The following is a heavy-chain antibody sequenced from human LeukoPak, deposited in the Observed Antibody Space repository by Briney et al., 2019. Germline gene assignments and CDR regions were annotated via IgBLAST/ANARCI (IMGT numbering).Heavy chain of an antibody. V-gene: IGHV3-33*08. D-gene: IGHD3-9*01. CDR3: ARAYYDILTGYFYYYYGMDV. CDR2: IWYDGSNK. Sequence: GGSLRLSCAASGFTVSSNYMSWVRQAPGKGLEWVAVIWYDGSNKYYADSVKGRFTISRDNSKNTLYLQTNSLRAEDTAVYYCARAYYDILTGYFYYYYGMDVWGQGTTVTVSS. CDR1: GFTVSSNY. J-gene: IGHJ6*02.